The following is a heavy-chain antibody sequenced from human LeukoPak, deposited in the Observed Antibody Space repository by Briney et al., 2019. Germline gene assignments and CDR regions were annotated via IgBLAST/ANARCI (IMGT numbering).Heavy chain of an antibody. Sequence: PGGSLRLSCAASGFTFSSYAMSWVRQAPGKGLEWVSAISGSGGSTYYADSVKGRFTISRDNSKNTLYLQMNSLRAEDTAVYYCAKVGDYYDSSGSDYWGQGTLVTVSS. CDR3: AKVGDYYDSSGSDY. V-gene: IGHV3-23*01. CDR2: ISGSGGST. CDR1: GFTFSSYA. J-gene: IGHJ4*02. D-gene: IGHD3-22*01.